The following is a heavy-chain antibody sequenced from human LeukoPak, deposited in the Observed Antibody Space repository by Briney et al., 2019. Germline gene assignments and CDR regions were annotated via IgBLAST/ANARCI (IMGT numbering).Heavy chain of an antibody. D-gene: IGHD5-18*01. CDR3: AKDNMDTSSCLDY. CDR1: GFALGTFE. Sequence: GGSLRLSCAASGFALGTFEMNWVRQAPGKGLEWVSCVSGSGSTKAYSDSVKGRFTISRDKSKNTLFLQMNSLRADDTAVYYCAKDNMDTSSCLDYWGQGTLVTVSS. V-gene: IGHV3-48*03. J-gene: IGHJ4*02. CDR2: VSGSGSTK.